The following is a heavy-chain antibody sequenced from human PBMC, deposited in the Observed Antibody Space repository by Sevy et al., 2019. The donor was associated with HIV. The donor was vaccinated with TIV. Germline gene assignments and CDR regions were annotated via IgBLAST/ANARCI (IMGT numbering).Heavy chain of an antibody. D-gene: IGHD2-2*01. Sequence: GGSLRLSCAASGFTFSAYAMNWVRRAPGKGLEWVSALSGKGRNTDYTDSVEGRFTISRDNSNNTLYLQMSSLRAEDTAVYYCAKTIDSGGGVVPAANYFYYGLDVWGQGTTVTVSS. CDR1: GFTFSAYA. CDR3: AKTIDSGGGVVPAANYFYYGLDV. V-gene: IGHV3-23*01. CDR2: LSGKGRNT. J-gene: IGHJ6*02.